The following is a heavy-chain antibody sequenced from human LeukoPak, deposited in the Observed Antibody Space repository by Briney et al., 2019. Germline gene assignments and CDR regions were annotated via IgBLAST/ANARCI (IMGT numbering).Heavy chain of an antibody. CDR3: AKQTRYDSPAGGRGFDC. J-gene: IGHJ4*02. CDR1: GFTFSSYS. CDR2: ISGSGVST. Sequence: PGGSLRLSCAASGFTFSSYSMNWVRQAPGKGLEWVSAISGSGVSTYYADSVKGRFSISRDNSKNTLHLQMNSLRTEDTARYYCAKQTRYDSPAGGRGFDCWGQGTLVTVSS. D-gene: IGHD3-22*01. V-gene: IGHV3-23*01.